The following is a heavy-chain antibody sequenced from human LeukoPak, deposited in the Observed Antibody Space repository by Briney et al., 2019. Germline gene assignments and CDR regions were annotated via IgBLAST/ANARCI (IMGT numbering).Heavy chain of an antibody. CDR1: GFTFSSYW. J-gene: IGHJ1*01. Sequence: PGGSLRLSCVASGFTFSSYWMHWVRQDPRKGLVWVSRISGDGRNINYADSVRGRFTISRDNAKNTLYLQMNTLRVEDTAVYYCTKDITVQIWLLGFNSWGQGTLVTVAS. V-gene: IGHV3-74*01. CDR2: ISGDGRNI. D-gene: IGHD3-22*01. CDR3: TKDITVQIWLLGFNS.